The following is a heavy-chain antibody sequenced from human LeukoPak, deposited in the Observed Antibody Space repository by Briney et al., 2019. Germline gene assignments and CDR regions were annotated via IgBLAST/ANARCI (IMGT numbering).Heavy chain of an antibody. V-gene: IGHV3-23*01. CDR3: AKGGGYAPLDY. CDR1: GFTFSSSA. D-gene: IGHD5-12*01. J-gene: IGHJ4*02. Sequence: GGSLRLSCAASGFTFSSSAMTWVRHTPGKGLEWVSAINGDGSDTIYTDSVKDRFTVSRDNSKNTLYLQMQSLRAEDTAVYYCAKGGGYAPLDYWGQGTLDSVSS. CDR2: INGDGSDT.